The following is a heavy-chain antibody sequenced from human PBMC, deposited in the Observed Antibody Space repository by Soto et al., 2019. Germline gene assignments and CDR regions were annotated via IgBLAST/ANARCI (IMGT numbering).Heavy chain of an antibody. CDR3: ARQRTTVVTQAYFDH. Sequence: TLSLTCIVSGESISSSSYYWGWIRQPPGKGLEWIGSIYYSGRTYYNPSFRSRVTISIDTSKNQFSLKLSSVTATDTAVYYCARQRTTVVTQAYFDHWGQGALVTVSS. CDR2: IYYSGRT. V-gene: IGHV4-39*01. J-gene: IGHJ4*02. D-gene: IGHD2-21*02. CDR1: GESISSSSYY.